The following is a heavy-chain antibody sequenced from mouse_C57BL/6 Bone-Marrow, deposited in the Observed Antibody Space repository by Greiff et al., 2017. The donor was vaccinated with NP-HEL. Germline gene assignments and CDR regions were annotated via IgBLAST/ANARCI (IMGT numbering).Heavy chain of an antibody. Sequence: EVMLVESGGDLVKPGGSLKLSCAASGFTFSSYGMSWVRQTPDKRLEWVATSSSGGSYTYSPDSVKGRFTISRDNAKNTRYLQMSSLKSEDTAMYYCARGILGFAYWGQGTLVTVSA. CDR1: GFTFSSYG. CDR3: ARGILGFAY. CDR2: SSSGGSYT. D-gene: IGHD4-1*01. V-gene: IGHV5-6*02. J-gene: IGHJ3*01.